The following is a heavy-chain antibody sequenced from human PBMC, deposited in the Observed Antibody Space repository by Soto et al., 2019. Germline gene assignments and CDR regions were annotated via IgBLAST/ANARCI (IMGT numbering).Heavy chain of an antibody. D-gene: IGHD3-10*01. CDR2: IIPILGIA. J-gene: IGHJ4*02. Sequence: QVQLVQSGAEVKKPGSSVKVSCKASGGTFSSYTISWVRQAPGQGLEWMGRIIPILGIANYAQKFQGRVTITADKSTSTAYMELSSLRSEDTAVEYCARARTDYYGSGSYSARFDDWGQGTLVTVSS. CDR3: ARARTDYYGSGSYSARFDD. CDR1: GGTFSSYT. V-gene: IGHV1-69*02.